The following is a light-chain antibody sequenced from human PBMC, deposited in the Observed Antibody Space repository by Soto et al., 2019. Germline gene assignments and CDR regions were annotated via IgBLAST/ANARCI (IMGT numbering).Light chain of an antibody. CDR2: GAS. V-gene: IGKV3-20*01. Sequence: EIVLTQSPGTLFLSPGERATLSCRASQSVSSSYLAWYQQKPGQAPRLLIYGASSRATGIPDRFSGSGSGTDFTLTIRRLEPEDFAVYYCQQYGSSPPVTFGGGTKVEIK. CDR1: QSVSSSY. CDR3: QQYGSSPPVT. J-gene: IGKJ4*01.